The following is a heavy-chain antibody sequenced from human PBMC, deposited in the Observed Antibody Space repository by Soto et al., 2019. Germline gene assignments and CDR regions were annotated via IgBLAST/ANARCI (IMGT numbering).Heavy chain of an antibody. V-gene: IGHV3-23*01. CDR1: GFTFITNA. CDR2: ISGSSGST. J-gene: IGHJ4*02. CDR3: ARDSLGYCTSTSCYWSEDY. D-gene: IGHD2-2*01. Sequence: EVQLLESGGGLVQPGGSLRLSCVASGFTFITNAMTWVRQSPAKGLEWVSAISGSSGSTYYADSVKGRFTISRDNAKNSLYLQMNSLRAEDTAVYYCARDSLGYCTSTSCYWSEDYWGQGTLVTVSS.